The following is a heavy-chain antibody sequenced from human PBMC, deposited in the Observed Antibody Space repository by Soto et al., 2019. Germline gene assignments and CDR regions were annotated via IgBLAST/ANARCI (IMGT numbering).Heavy chain of an antibody. CDR1: GFTFSDYS. CDR3: ATERTTGTYNY. D-gene: IGHD1-1*01. CDR2: ISSSSSNT. V-gene: IGHV3-11*06. Sequence: QVQLVESGGGLVKPGGSLRLSCAASGFTFSDYSMSWIRQAPGKGLEWVSYISSSSSNTNYADSVKGRFTTSRDNAKNPLYLQMNSLRAEDTAVYYCATERTTGTYNYWGQGTLVTVSS. J-gene: IGHJ4*02.